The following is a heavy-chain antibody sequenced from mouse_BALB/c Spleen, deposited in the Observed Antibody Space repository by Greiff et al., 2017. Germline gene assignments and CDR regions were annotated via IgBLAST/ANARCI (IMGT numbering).Heavy chain of an antibody. CDR2: ISYSGST. CDR1: GYSITSDYA. Sequence: EVQLQESGPGLVKPSQSLSLTCTVTGYSITSDYAWNWIRQFPGNQLEWMGYISYSGSTSYNPSLKSRISITRDTSKNQFFLQLNSVTTEDTATYYCARSGPAYYRYDGYFDVWGAGTTVTVSS. V-gene: IGHV3-2*02. J-gene: IGHJ1*01. CDR3: ARSGPAYYRYDGYFDV. D-gene: IGHD2-14*01.